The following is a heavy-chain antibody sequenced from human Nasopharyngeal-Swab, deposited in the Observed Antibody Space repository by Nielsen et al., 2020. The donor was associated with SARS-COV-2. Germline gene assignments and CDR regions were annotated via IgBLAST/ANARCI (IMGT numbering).Heavy chain of an antibody. V-gene: IGHV3-64D*06. J-gene: IGHJ4*02. Sequence: GGSLRLSCSASGFTFSSYTMHWVRQAPGKGLEHVSAISSNGGSTYYADSVKGRFIISRDNSKNTLNLQMSSLRAEDTAVYYCVKDRGAHSVVVVAASWGQGTLVTVSS. CDR2: ISSNGGST. CDR1: GFTFSSYT. D-gene: IGHD2-15*01. CDR3: VKDRGAHSVVVVAAS.